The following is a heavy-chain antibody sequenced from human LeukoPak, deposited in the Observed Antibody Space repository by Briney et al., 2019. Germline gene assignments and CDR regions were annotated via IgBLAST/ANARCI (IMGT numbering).Heavy chain of an antibody. CDR3: ARYTVATTLAY. Sequence: SETLSLTCTVSGGSISSYYWSWIRQPPGKGLEWIGYIYYSGSTNYNPSLKSRVTISVDTSKNQFSLKLSSVTAADTAVYYCARYTVATTLAYWGQGTLVTVSS. CDR1: GGSISSYY. V-gene: IGHV4-59*12. J-gene: IGHJ4*01. CDR2: IYYSGST. D-gene: IGHD5-12*01.